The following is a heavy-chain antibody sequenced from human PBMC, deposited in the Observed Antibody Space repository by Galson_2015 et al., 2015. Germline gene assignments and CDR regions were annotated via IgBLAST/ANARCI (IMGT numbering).Heavy chain of an antibody. Sequence: LRLSCAASGFTFSNAWMSWVRQAPGKGLEWVGRIKSKTDGGTTDYAAPVKGRFTISRDDSKNTLYLQMNSLKTEDTAVYYCTTARYSSGRKTKYYYYYMDVWGKGTTVTVSS. J-gene: IGHJ6*03. D-gene: IGHD6-19*01. CDR2: IKSKTDGGTT. V-gene: IGHV3-15*01. CDR3: TTARYSSGRKTKYYYYYMDV. CDR1: GFTFSNAW.